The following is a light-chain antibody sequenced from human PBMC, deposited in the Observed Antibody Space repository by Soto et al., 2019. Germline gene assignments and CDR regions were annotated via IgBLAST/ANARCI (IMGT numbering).Light chain of an antibody. CDR3: QQRNMWPIT. Sequence: IVWTQYTATLSLSPGERSTLSCMASQSVSTYLAWYQQRPGQAPRLLIYAASTRATGVSARFSGSGSGTDFTLTISSLEPEDSAVYYCQQRNMWPITFGQGTRLEIK. J-gene: IGKJ5*01. CDR2: AAS. V-gene: IGKV3-11*01. CDR1: QSVSTY.